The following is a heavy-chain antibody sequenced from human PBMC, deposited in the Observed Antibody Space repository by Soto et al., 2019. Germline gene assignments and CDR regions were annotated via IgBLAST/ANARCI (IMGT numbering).Heavy chain of an antibody. CDR2: VNPNSGNT. J-gene: IGHJ4*02. CDR1: GYTFTSYD. CDR3: ARGTRTHDS. V-gene: IGHV1-8*01. D-gene: IGHD1-1*01. Sequence: QVQLVQSGAEVKKPGASVKVSCTASGYTFTSYDINWVRQATGQGLEWMGWVNPNSGNTGYAQQFQGRVNMTSNTSISTAYMELSSLTSEDTALYYCARGTRTHDSWGQGTLVTVSS.